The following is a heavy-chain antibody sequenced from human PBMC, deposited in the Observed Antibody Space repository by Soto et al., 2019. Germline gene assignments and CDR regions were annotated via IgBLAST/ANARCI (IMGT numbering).Heavy chain of an antibody. J-gene: IGHJ5*02. V-gene: IGHV1-69*01. CDR3: ARDIVEWGSFWFDP. CDR1: GGTFSSYA. D-gene: IGHD2-15*01. Sequence: QVQLVQSGAEVKKPGSSVKVSCKASGGTFSSYAISWVRQAPGQGLEWMGGIIPIFGTANYAQKFQGRVTITADESTSTAYMGLSSLRSEDTAVYYCARDIVEWGSFWFDPWGQGTLVTVSS. CDR2: IIPIFGTA.